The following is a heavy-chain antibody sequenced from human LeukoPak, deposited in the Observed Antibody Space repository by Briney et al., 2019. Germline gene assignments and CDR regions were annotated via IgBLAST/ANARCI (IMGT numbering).Heavy chain of an antibody. Sequence: GGSLRLSCAASGFTFSSYSMNWVRQAPGKGLEWVSYISSSSSTIYYADSVKGRFTISRDNAKNSLYLQMNSLGDEDTAVYYCARSLPDLDYYYYMDVWGKGTTVTVSS. CDR3: ARSLPDLDYYYYMDV. CDR2: ISSSSSTI. CDR1: GFTFSSYS. J-gene: IGHJ6*03. V-gene: IGHV3-48*02.